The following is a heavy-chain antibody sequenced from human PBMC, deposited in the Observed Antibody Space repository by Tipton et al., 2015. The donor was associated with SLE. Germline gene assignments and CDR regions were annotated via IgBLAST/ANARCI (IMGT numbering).Heavy chain of an antibody. J-gene: IGHJ4*02. Sequence: QLVQSGGGLVQPGRSLRLSCAASGFTFSSYSMNWVRQAPEKGLEWVSSISRTNSYIYYADSVKGRFTISRDNAKNSLYLQMNSLRAEDTGVYYCARVGETSTWYGLPELDSWGQGTLVTVSS. CDR2: ISRTNSYI. CDR3: ARVGETSTWYGLPELDS. D-gene: IGHD3-10*01. V-gene: IGHV3-21*03. CDR1: GFTFSSYS.